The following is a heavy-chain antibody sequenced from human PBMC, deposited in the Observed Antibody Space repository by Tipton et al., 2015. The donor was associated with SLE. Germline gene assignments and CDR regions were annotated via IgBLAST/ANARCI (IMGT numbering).Heavy chain of an antibody. J-gene: IGHJ5*02. D-gene: IGHD3-9*01. CDR3: ARGPGLDYDILTGYSP. Sequence: QLVQSGAEVKKPGASVKVSCKASGYTFTSYGISWVRQAPGQGLEWMGWINPNSGGTNYAQKFQGRVTMTRDTSISTAYMELSRLRSDDTAVYYCARGPGLDYDILTGYSPWGQGTLVTVSS. V-gene: IGHV1-2*02. CDR2: INPNSGGT. CDR1: GYTFTSYG.